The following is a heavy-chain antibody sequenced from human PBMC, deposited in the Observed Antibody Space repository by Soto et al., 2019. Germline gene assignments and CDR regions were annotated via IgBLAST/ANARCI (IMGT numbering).Heavy chain of an antibody. CDR2: ISYDGSNK. Sequence: QVQLVESGGGVVQPGRSLRLSCAASGFTFSSYRMHWVRQAPGKGLEWVAVISYDGSNKYYADSVKGRFTISRDNSKNTLYLQMNSLRAEDTAVYYCAKGEWELLYWGQGTLVTVSS. V-gene: IGHV3-30*18. J-gene: IGHJ4*02. CDR1: GFTFSSYR. CDR3: AKGEWELLY. D-gene: IGHD1-26*01.